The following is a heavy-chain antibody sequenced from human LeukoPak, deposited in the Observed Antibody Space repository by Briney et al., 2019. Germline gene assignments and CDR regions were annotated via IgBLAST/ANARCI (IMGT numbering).Heavy chain of an antibody. CDR3: SKDRPCYYDSSVGPFDKAFDI. Sequence: GGSLRLSCAASGFTFSSYAMSWVRQAPGKGLEWVSAISGSGGSTYYADSVKGRFTISRDNSKNKLYLQMNSLRAEYTAVYDCSKDRPCYYDSSVGPFDKAFDIWGQGTMVTVS. CDR1: GFTFSSYA. J-gene: IGHJ3*02. CDR2: ISGSGGST. V-gene: IGHV3-23*01. D-gene: IGHD3-22*01.